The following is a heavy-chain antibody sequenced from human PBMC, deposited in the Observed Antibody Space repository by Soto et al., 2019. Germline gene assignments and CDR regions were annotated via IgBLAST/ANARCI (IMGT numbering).Heavy chain of an antibody. CDR1: GFTFSSYA. D-gene: IGHD2-2*01. CDR3: ARDLPAANYYYYGMDV. V-gene: IGHV3-64*01. J-gene: IGHJ6*02. Sequence: GGSLRLSCAASGFTFSSYAMHWVRQAPGKGLEYVSAISSNGGSTYYANSVKGRFTISRDNSKNTLYLQMGSLRAEDMAVYYCARDLPAANYYYYGMDVWGQGTTVTVSS. CDR2: ISSNGGST.